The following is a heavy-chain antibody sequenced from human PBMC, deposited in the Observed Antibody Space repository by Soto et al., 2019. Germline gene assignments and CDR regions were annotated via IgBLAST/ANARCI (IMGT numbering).Heavy chain of an antibody. J-gene: IGHJ3*02. CDR2: ISGSGGST. CDR1: GFTFSSYA. CDR3: SKSRSVEDGFDI. V-gene: IGHV3-23*01. Sequence: GGSLRLSCAASGFTFSSYAMSWVRQAPGKGLEWVSAISGSGGSTYYAESVKGRFTISRDNSKNTLNLQMNSLRAEDTAVYYCSKSRSVEDGFDIWGQGTMVTGS.